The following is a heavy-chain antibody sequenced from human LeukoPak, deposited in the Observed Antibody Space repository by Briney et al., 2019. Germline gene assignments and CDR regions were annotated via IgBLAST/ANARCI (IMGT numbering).Heavy chain of an antibody. J-gene: IGHJ4*02. CDR1: GFTVSTNNY. CDR3: ARITLIRGVVKREFDY. Sequence: GGSLRLSCAASGFTVSTNNYMYWVRQAPGKGLEWVSSIYTGGTTYYADSVKGRFTISRDNAKSSLYLQMNSLRAEDTAVYYCARITLIRGVVKREFDYWGQGTLVTVSS. D-gene: IGHD3-10*01. CDR2: IYTGGTT. V-gene: IGHV3-66*01.